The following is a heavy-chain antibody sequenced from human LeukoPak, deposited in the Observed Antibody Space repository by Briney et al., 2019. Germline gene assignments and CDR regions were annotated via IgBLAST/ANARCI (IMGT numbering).Heavy chain of an antibody. CDR1: GFTFSSYA. CDR2: ISGSGGST. J-gene: IGHJ4*02. CDR3: AKDQWDAIVVPIDY. Sequence: QSGGSLRLSCAASGFTFSSYAMSWVRQAPGKGLEWVSAISGSGGSTYYADSVKGRFTISRDNSKNTLYLQMNNVRAEDTAVYYCAKDQWDAIVVPIDYWGQGTLATVSS. V-gene: IGHV3-23*01. D-gene: IGHD2-15*01.